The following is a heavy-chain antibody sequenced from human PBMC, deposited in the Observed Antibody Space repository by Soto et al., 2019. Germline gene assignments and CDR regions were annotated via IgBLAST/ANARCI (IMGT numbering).Heavy chain of an antibody. J-gene: IGHJ4*02. D-gene: IGHD3-10*01. CDR3: ARHYYKSLGY. CDR2: IYYSGST. Sequence: ETLSLTCTVSGGSINNYYWNWFRQPPGKGLEWIGNIYYSGSTYYNPSLKSRVTISVDTSKNQFSLKLSSVTAADTAVYYCARHYYKSLGYWGKGTLLTGSS. V-gene: IGHV4-59*04. CDR1: GGSINNYY.